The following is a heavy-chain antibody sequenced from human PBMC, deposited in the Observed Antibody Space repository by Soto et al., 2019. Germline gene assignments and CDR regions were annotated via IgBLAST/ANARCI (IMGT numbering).Heavy chain of an antibody. D-gene: IGHD3-10*01. CDR1: GGTFSSYA. CDR3: ARPQGYYGSGNWFYYYGMDV. CDR2: IIPIFGTA. Sequence: QVQLVQSGAEVKKPGSSVKVSCKASGGTFSSYAISWVRQAPGQGLEWMGGIIPIFGTANYAQKFQGRVTITADESTSTAYMELSSLKSEDTAVYYCARPQGYYGSGNWFYYYGMDVWGQGTTVTVSS. J-gene: IGHJ6*02. V-gene: IGHV1-69*01.